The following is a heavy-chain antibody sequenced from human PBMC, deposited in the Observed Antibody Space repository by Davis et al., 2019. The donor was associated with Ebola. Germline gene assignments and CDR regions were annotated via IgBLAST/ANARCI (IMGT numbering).Heavy chain of an antibody. CDR3: ARQPRSTRSPEYYHGLDV. CDR1: RGSISSHF. J-gene: IGHJ6*02. D-gene: IGHD3-16*01. V-gene: IGHV4-59*11. CDR2: IFYTGIT. Sequence: PSETLSLTCAVSRGSISSHFWSWIRQSPGQGLEWIGSIFYTGITNLNPSLRSRVTLSVDRPKNQFSLNLTSVTAADTAVYFCARQPRSTRSPEYYHGLDVRGQGTTVVVSS.